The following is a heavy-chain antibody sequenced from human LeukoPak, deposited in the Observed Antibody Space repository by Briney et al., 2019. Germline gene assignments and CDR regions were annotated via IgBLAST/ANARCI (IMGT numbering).Heavy chain of an antibody. Sequence: GASVKVSCKASGYTFTDYYMHWVRQAPGQGLEWMGWINTHSGGTSYAQKFQGRVTMTRDTSISTAYMELSSLRSEDTAVYYCARGLQYHKDFDYWGQGTLVTVSS. J-gene: IGHJ4*02. CDR2: INTHSGGT. D-gene: IGHD2-15*01. CDR3: ARGLQYHKDFDY. V-gene: IGHV1-2*02. CDR1: GYTFTDYY.